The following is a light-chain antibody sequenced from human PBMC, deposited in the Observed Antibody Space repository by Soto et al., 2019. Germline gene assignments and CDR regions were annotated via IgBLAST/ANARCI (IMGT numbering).Light chain of an antibody. CDR2: GAS. CDR3: QQYGSSPLIS. V-gene: IGKV3-20*01. J-gene: IGKJ5*01. CDR1: QTVSITY. Sequence: VLTQSPGTLSLSPGESSTLSFMSSQTVSITYLTWYQQKPGQAPRLLIFGASKRATGIPDRFSGSGSGRDFTLTISGLEPEDFAVYYCQQYGSSPLISFGQGTRLEIK.